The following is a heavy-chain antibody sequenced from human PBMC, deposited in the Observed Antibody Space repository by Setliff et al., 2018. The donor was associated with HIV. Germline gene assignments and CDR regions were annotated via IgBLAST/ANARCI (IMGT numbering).Heavy chain of an antibody. Sequence: SETLSLTCTVSGDSISSSSYYWGWIRQPPGKGLEWLGSIYYSGSTHYNPSLQSRVTVSVDTSKNQFSLNLSSVTAADTAVYYCARTLGSGTFRYYFDYWGQGTLVTVSS. CDR1: GDSISSSSYY. J-gene: IGHJ4*02. V-gene: IGHV4-39*01. CDR3: ARTLGSGTFRYYFDY. CDR2: IYYSGST. D-gene: IGHD3-10*01.